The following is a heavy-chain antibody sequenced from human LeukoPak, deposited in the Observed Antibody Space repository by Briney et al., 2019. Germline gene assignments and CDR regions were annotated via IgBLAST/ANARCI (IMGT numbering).Heavy chain of an antibody. Sequence: ASVKVSCTASGYTFTSYYMHWVRQAPGQGLEWMGIINPSGGSTSYAQKFQGRVTMTRDTSTSTVYMELSSLRSEDTAVYYCARRGSYYGYYYYYMDVWGKGTTVTVSS. V-gene: IGHV1-46*01. CDR3: ARRGSYYGYYYYYMDV. D-gene: IGHD1-26*01. CDR2: INPSGGST. CDR1: GYTFTSYY. J-gene: IGHJ6*03.